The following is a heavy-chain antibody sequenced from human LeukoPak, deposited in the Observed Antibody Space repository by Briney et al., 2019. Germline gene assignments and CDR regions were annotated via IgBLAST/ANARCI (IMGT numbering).Heavy chain of an antibody. CDR1: GGTFSSYA. D-gene: IGHD3-9*01. CDR2: ISAYNGNT. V-gene: IGHV1-18*01. J-gene: IGHJ5*02. Sequence: ASVKVSCKASGGTFSSYAISWVRQAPGQGLEWMGWISAYNGNTNYAQKLQGRVTMTTDTSTSTAYMELRSLRSDDTAVYYCARDTDILTGSYWFDPWGQGTLVTVSS. CDR3: ARDTDILTGSYWFDP.